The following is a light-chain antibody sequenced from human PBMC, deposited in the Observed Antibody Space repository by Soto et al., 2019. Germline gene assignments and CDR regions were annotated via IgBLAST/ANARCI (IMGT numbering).Light chain of an antibody. J-gene: IGKJ1*01. V-gene: IGKV1-39*01. CDR2: AAS. CDR3: QQSYSTPRT. Sequence: DIQMTQSPSSLSASVGDRVTITCRASQSISSYLNWYQQKPGKAPKVLIYAASSLQSGVPSRFSGSGSGTDFTLTISRLQPEDFATYYCQQSYSTPRTFGQGTTVEMK. CDR1: QSISSY.